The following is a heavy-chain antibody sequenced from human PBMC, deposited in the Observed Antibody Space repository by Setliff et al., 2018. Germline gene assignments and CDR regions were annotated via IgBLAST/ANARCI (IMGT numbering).Heavy chain of an antibody. CDR2: INPNSGGT. D-gene: IGHD1-26*01. V-gene: IGHV1-2*04. Sequence: ASVKVSCKASGYTFTGYYMHWVRQAPGQGLEWMGWINPNSGGTNYAQKFQGWVTMTRDTSISTAYMELSRLRSDDTAVHYCARDLLYSGSYFGYYYGMDVWGQGTTVTVSS. CDR3: ARDLLYSGSYFGYYYGMDV. CDR1: GYTFTGYY. J-gene: IGHJ6*02.